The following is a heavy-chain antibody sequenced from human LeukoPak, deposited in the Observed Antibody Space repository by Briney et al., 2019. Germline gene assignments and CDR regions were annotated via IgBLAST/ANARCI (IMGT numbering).Heavy chain of an antibody. D-gene: IGHD3-22*01. CDR2: IYTSGST. V-gene: IGHV4-61*02. CDR3: ARASKDYYDSSGYIGY. Sequence: SETLSLTCTVSGGSISSGSYYWGWLRQTAGKGLEWIGRIYTSGSTNYNPSIKSRVTITVDTSKNQFSLKLSSVTAADTAVYYCARASKDYYDSSGYIGYWGQGTLVTVSS. CDR1: GGSISSGSYY. J-gene: IGHJ4*02.